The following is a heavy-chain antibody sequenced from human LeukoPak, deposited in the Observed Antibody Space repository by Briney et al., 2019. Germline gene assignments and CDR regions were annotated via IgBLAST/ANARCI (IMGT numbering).Heavy chain of an antibody. CDR2: IEQGGSET. CDR1: GFTLSSYG. V-gene: IGHV3-7*04. D-gene: IGHD6-19*01. CDR3: ARVLSAVAGTNS. Sequence: PGGSLRLSCAASGFTLSSYGMSWVRQAPGKGLEWVASIEQGGSETYYGDSVKGRFTISRDNAKNSLYLQMNSLRVEDTAVYYCARVLSAVAGTNSWGQGTLVIVSS. J-gene: IGHJ4*02.